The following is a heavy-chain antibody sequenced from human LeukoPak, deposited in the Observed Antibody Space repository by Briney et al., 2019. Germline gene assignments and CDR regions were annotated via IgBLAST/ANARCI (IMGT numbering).Heavy chain of an antibody. CDR2: ISSSTSTI. Sequence: GGSLRLSCAASGFTFSTYSMNWVRQAPGEGLEWVSYISSSTSTIYYADSVKGRFTISRDNAKNSLYLQMNSLRAEDTAVYYCARDQEVVRWDFYYYYMTSGAKGPRSPSP. CDR3: ARDQEVVRWDFYYYYMTS. V-gene: IGHV3-48*01. J-gene: IGHJ6*03. D-gene: IGHD2-15*01. CDR1: GFTFSTYS.